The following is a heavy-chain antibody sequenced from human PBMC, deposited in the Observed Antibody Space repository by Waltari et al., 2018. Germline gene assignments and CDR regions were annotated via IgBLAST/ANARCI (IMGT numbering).Heavy chain of an antibody. D-gene: IGHD3-16*02. CDR1: GFTFSSYA. J-gene: IGHJ4*02. V-gene: IGHV3-23*01. CDR2: ISGSGGST. Sequence: EVQLLESGGGLVQPGGSLRLSCAASGFTFSSYAMIWVRQAPGQGLERGSAISGSGGSTYHADSVKGRFTISRDNSKNTLYLQMNSLRAEDTAVYYCAKDLEGLGDYDHIWGSYRPFDYWGQGTLVTVSS. CDR3: AKDLEGLGDYDHIWGSYRPFDY.